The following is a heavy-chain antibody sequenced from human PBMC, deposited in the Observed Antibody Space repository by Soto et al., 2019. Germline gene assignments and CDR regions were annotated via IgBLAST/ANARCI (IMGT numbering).Heavy chain of an antibody. Sequence: GESLKISCKGSGYGFTTYWIGWVRQMPGKGLEWMGIIYPGDSDTRYSPSFQGQVTISADKSISTAYLQWSSLKASDTAMYYCARQELNDSSGYDAFDIWGQGTMVTVSS. CDR1: GYGFTTYW. CDR3: ARQELNDSSGYDAFDI. J-gene: IGHJ3*02. D-gene: IGHD3-22*01. CDR2: IYPGDSDT. V-gene: IGHV5-51*01.